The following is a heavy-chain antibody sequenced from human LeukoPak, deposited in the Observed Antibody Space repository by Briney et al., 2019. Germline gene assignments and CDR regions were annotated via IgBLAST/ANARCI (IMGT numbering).Heavy chain of an antibody. D-gene: IGHD5-24*01. CDR3: ARSRDGYNINWFDP. Sequence: PSETLSLTCTASGGSISSYYWSWIRQPPGKGLEWVAYIYYSGSTNYNPSLKSRVTISVATSKNQFSLKLSSVTAADRAVYYCARSRDGYNINWFDPWGQGTLVTVSS. V-gene: IGHV4-59*01. J-gene: IGHJ5*02. CDR2: IYYSGST. CDR1: GGSISSYY.